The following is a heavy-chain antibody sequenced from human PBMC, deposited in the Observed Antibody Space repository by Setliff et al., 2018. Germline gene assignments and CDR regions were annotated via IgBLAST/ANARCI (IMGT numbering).Heavy chain of an antibody. D-gene: IGHD6-19*01. V-gene: IGHV4-38-2*01. CDR2: IYHSGST. CDR1: GYSISSGYY. J-gene: IGHJ4*02. Sequence: KPSETLSLTCAVSGYSISSGYYWGWIRQPPGKGLEWIGSIYHSGSTYYNPSLKSRVTISVDTSKNQFSLKLSSVTAADTAVYYCARQWEWLVDYWGQGTLVTVSS. CDR3: ARQWEWLVDY.